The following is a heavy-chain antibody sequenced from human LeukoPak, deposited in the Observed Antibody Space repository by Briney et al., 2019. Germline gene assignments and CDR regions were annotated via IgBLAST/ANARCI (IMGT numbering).Heavy chain of an antibody. CDR3: ARTTSLTASGYDY. V-gene: IGHV1-8*03. D-gene: IGHD4-17*01. CDR1: GYTFTSYH. Sequence: ASVTLSCKTSGYTFTSYHINWVRQATGQGLEWVGWMNPYSGDRGYAQKFQGRVSITSDTSIGTAYMELSSLRSDDTAVYFCARTTSLTASGYDYWGQGTLVSVSS. J-gene: IGHJ4*02. CDR2: MNPYSGDR.